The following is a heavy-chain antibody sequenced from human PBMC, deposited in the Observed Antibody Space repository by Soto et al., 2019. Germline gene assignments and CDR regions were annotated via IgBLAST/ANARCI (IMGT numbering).Heavy chain of an antibody. D-gene: IGHD2-2*01. Sequence: GGSLRLSCAASGFTFSSYSMNWVRQAPGKGLEWVSSISSSSSYIYYADSVKGRFTISRDNAKNSLYLQMNSLRAEDTAVYYCARIPRVVPALAGAFDIWGQGTMVTVSS. J-gene: IGHJ3*02. CDR1: GFTFSSYS. V-gene: IGHV3-21*01. CDR2: ISSSSSYI. CDR3: ARIPRVVPALAGAFDI.